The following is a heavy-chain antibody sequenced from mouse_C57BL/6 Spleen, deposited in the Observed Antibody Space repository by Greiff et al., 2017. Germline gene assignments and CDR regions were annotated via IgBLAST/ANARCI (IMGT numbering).Heavy chain of an antibody. Sequence: EVQLVESGGGLVKPGGSLKLSCAASGFTFSDSGMHWVRQAPEKGLEWVAYISSGSSTIYYADKVKGRFTISRDNAKNTLFLQMSRQRSKDTAMDYCARPLHYAMDYWGQGTSVTVSS. CDR2: ISSGSSTI. J-gene: IGHJ4*01. CDR1: GFTFSDSG. CDR3: ARPLHYAMDY. V-gene: IGHV5-17*01.